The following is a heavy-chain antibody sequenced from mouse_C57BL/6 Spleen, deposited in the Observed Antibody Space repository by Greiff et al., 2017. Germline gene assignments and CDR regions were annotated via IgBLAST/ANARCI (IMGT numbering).Heavy chain of an antibody. Sequence: QVQLQQPGAELVKPGASVKVSCKASGYTFPSYWMHWVKQRPGQGLEWIGRIHPSDSDTNYNQKFKGKATLTVDKSSSTAYMQLSSLTSEDSAIYYCAINMDYDGGDYYYAMDYWGQGTSVTVSS. J-gene: IGHJ4*01. D-gene: IGHD2-4*01. CDR3: AINMDYDGGDYYYAMDY. V-gene: IGHV1-74*01. CDR1: GYTFPSYW. CDR2: IHPSDSDT.